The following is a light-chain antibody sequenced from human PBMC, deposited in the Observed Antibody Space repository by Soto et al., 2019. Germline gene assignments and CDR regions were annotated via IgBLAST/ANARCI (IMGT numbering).Light chain of an antibody. Sequence: EIVLTQSPATLSLSPGERATLSCRTSLSVSVYLDWYQQKPGQAPRLLISDASNRATGIPARFSGSGSGTDFTLTISSLEPEDSAVYYCHQRQYWPPITFGQGTRLEIK. V-gene: IGKV3-11*01. CDR3: HQRQYWPPIT. CDR1: LSVSVY. CDR2: DAS. J-gene: IGKJ5*01.